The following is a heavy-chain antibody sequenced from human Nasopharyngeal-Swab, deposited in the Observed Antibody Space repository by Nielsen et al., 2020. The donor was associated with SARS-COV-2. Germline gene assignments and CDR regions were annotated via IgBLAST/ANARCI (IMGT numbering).Heavy chain of an antibody. CDR1: GGSISTYY. D-gene: IGHD3-22*01. V-gene: IGHV4-59*01. CDR2: IYYNGIT. Sequence: SETLPLTCTVSGGSISTYYWTWIRQPPGKGLEWIGYIYYNGITNYNPSLKSRVTISVDMSQNQFSLRLSSVTAADTAVYYCARGSFFDSSGYYAPSFDYWGQGTLVTVSS. J-gene: IGHJ4*02. CDR3: ARGSFFDSSGYYAPSFDY.